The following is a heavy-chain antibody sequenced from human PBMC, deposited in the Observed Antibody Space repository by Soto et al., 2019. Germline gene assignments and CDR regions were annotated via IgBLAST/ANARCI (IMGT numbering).Heavy chain of an antibody. CDR2: ISYDGSNK. J-gene: IGHJ4*02. CDR1: GFTFSSYG. V-gene: IGHV3-30*18. D-gene: IGHD3-22*01. CDR3: AKVITMIVVVDGFDY. Sequence: GGSLRLSCAASGFTFSSYGMHWVRQAPGKGLEWVAVISYDGSNKYYADSVKGRFTISRDNSKNTLYLQMNSLRAEDTAVYYCAKVITMIVVVDGFDYWGQGTLVTVSS.